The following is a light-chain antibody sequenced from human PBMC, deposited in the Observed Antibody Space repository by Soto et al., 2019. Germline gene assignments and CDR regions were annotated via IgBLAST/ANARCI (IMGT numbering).Light chain of an antibody. CDR1: QSVSSSY. V-gene: IGKV3-20*01. CDR2: GAS. J-gene: IGKJ3*01. Sequence: DIVLTQSPSTLSLSPGDRATLSCRASQSVSSSYLAWYQQKPGQAPRHLIYGASSRATGIPATFRGSGSGAEFSLIISSLEPADFAVYYCQQFGSEPLFTFGPGTNVDVK. CDR3: QQFGSEPLFT.